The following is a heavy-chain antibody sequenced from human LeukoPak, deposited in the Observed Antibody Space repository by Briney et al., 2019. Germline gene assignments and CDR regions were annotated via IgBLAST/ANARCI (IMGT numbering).Heavy chain of an antibody. J-gene: IGHJ5*02. CDR1: GGSISTSNYY. CDR2: INHSGST. V-gene: IGHV4-39*01. D-gene: IGHD2-2*01. Sequence: SETLSLTCTVSGGSISTSNYYWSWIRQPPGKGLEWIGEINHSGSTNYNPSLKSRVTISVDTSKNQFSLKLSSVTAADTAVYYCARQVVPAARGSAWFDPWGQGTLVTVSS. CDR3: ARQVVPAARGSAWFDP.